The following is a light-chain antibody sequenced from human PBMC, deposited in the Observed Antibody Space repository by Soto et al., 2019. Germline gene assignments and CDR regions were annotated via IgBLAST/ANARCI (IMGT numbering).Light chain of an antibody. CDR2: DNN. CDR1: ISNIGDNH. Sequence: QSVLTQPPSAYAAPGQRVTISCSGTISNIGDNHVSWYQQVPGKAPKLLIYDNNKRPSGIPDRFSGSRSGTSATLAITGLQTGDEADYICGTWDTTMSGLLFGGGTKLTVL. J-gene: IGLJ2*01. V-gene: IGLV1-51*01. CDR3: GTWDTTMSGLL.